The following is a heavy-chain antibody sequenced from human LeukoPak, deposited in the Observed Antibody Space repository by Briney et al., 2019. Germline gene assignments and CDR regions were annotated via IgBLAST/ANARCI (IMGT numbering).Heavy chain of an antibody. CDR2: IYSGGST. D-gene: IGHD3-10*01. V-gene: IGHV3-66*01. CDR3: ARGPRRITMVRGVPDY. Sequence: GGSLRLSCAASGFTVSSNYMSWVRQAPGKGLEWGSVIYSGGSTYYADSVKDRFTISRDNSKNTMYLKMNSLRAEDTAVYYCARGPRRITMVRGVPDYWGQGTLVTVSS. J-gene: IGHJ4*02. CDR1: GFTVSSNY.